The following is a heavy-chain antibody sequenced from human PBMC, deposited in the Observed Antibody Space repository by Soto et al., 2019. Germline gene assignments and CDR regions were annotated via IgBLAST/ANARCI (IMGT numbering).Heavy chain of an antibody. CDR1: GGSISSGGYY. J-gene: IGHJ6*02. CDR2: IYYSGST. D-gene: IGHD3-22*01. V-gene: IGHV4-31*03. Sequence: PSETLSLTCTVSGGSISSGGYYWSWIRQHPGKGLEWIGYIYYSGSTYYKPSLKSRVTISVDTSKNQFSLKLSSVTAADTAVYYCARDLVRYYYDSSGPGDYYYGMDVWGQGTTVTVSS. CDR3: ARDLVRYYYDSSGPGDYYYGMDV.